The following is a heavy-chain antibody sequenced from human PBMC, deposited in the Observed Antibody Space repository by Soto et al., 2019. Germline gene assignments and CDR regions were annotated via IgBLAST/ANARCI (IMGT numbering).Heavy chain of an antibody. Sequence: ASVKVSCKASGYTFTSYGISWVRQAPGQGLEWMGWISAYNGNTNYAQKIQGRVTMTTDTSTSTAYMELRSLRSEDTAVYYCARELGGLKTGYVDYWGQGTLVTVSS. D-gene: IGHD3-9*01. V-gene: IGHV1-18*04. CDR3: ARELGGLKTGYVDY. CDR2: ISAYNGNT. J-gene: IGHJ4*02. CDR1: GYTFTSYG.